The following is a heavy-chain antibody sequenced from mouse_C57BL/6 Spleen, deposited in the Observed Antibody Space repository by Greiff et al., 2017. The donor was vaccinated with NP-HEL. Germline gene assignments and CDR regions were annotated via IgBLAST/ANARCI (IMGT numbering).Heavy chain of an antibody. CDR3: ARSIYDGYYDGAMDY. D-gene: IGHD2-3*01. CDR2: IYPGDGDT. V-gene: IGHV1-82*01. J-gene: IGHJ4*01. CDR1: GYAFSSSW. Sequence: VQLQQSGPELVKPGASVKISCKASGYAFSSSWMNWVKQRPGKGLEWIGRIYPGDGDTNYNGKFKGKATLTADKSSSTAYMQLSSLTSEDSAVYFCARSIYDGYYDGAMDYWGQGTSVTVSS.